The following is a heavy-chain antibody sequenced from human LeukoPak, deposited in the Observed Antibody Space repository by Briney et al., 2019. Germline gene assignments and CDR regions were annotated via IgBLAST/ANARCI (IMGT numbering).Heavy chain of an antibody. CDR1: GGTFSSYA. V-gene: IGHV1-69*05. D-gene: IGHD3-10*01. J-gene: IGHJ6*03. CDR2: IIPIFGTA. CDR3: ARVSPYYYGSGSPLPYYYHYYMDV. Sequence: SVKVSCKASGGTFSSYAISWVRQAPGQGLEWMGGIIPIFGTANYAQKFQGRVTITTDESTSTAYMELSSLRSEDTAVYYCARVSPYYYGSGSPLPYYYHYYMDVWGKGTTVTVSS.